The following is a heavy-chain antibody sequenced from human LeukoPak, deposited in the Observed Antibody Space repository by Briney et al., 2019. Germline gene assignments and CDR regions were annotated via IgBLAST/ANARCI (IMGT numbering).Heavy chain of an antibody. J-gene: IGHJ6*03. CDR2: MNPNSGNT. D-gene: IGHD6-13*01. CDR3: ARASTTAAGTYYYYYMDV. CDR1: GDTFTSYD. V-gene: IGHV1-8*01. Sequence: GASVTVSCKASGDTFTSYDIDWVRQATGQGLEWMGWMNPNSGNTGYAQKFQGRVTMTRNTSISTAYMELSSLRSEDTAVYYCARASTTAAGTYYYYYMDVWGKGTTVTVSS.